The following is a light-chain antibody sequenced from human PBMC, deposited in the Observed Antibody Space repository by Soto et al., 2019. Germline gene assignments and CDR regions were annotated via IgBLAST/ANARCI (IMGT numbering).Light chain of an antibody. J-gene: IGKJ1*01. CDR1: QGISSY. V-gene: IGKV1-5*03. CDR2: KAS. Sequence: ETHMTHSPSTLSVSVGDRVSITCXASQGISSYLAWYQQKPGKAPKLLIYKASTLKSGVPSRFSGSGSGTEFTLTISSLQPDDFATYYCQHYNSYSEAFGQGTKVDI. CDR3: QHYNSYSEA.